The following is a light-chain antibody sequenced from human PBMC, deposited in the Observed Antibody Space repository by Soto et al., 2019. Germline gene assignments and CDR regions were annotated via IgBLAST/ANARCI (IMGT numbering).Light chain of an antibody. CDR1: QRIVSS. CDR2: GDS. CDR3: QQYGPSRT. J-gene: IGKJ1*01. Sequence: EIVLTQSPATLSLSPGERATLSCGASQRIVSSLAWYQQKAGHAPRLLIYGDSTRAAGIPDRFSGSGSGTDFTLTISRLEPEDFAVYYCQQYGPSRTFGQGTKVEIK. V-gene: IGKV3-20*01.